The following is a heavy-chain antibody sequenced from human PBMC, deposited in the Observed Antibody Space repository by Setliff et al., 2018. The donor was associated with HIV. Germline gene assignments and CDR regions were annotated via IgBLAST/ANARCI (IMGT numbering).Heavy chain of an antibody. V-gene: IGHV3-23*01. Sequence: GGSLRLSCAASELTFSNYAMTWVRQAPGKGLEWVSSLSGSGGSTYYADSVKGGFTISRDNSKNTLYLRMNSLRAEDTAVYYCAQAQTSVSGSYYQYLQHWGQGTLVTVSS. D-gene: IGHD3-10*01. CDR2: LSGSGGST. CDR3: AQAQTSVSGSYYQYLQH. CDR1: ELTFSNYA. J-gene: IGHJ1*01.